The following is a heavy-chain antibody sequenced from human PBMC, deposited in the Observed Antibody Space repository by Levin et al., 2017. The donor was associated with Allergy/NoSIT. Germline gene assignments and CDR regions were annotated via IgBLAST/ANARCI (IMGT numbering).Heavy chain of an antibody. CDR3: ARDECAWFGECYGMDV. CDR2: VSYSGNA. CDR1: GDSVTRGDYY. V-gene: IGHV4-31*03. D-gene: IGHD3-10*01. Sequence: LSLTCTVSGDSVTRGDYYWSWIRQHPGGGLEWIGFVSYSGNAFYNPSLKSRVTVSLDTSKNQFSLKLNSVTAADTAVYYCARDECAWFGECYGMDVWGQGTTVTVSS. J-gene: IGHJ6*02.